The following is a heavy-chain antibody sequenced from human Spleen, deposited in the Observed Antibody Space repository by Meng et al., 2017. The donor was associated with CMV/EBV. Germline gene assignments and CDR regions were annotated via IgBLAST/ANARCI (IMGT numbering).Heavy chain of an antibody. CDR3: ARDLGILTITIFGVVTSSGLGD. Sequence: GGSLRLSCAASGFTFSSYGMHWVRQAPGKGLEWVAVIWYDGSNKYYADSVKGRFTISRDNSKNTLYLQMNSLRAEDTAVYYCARDLGILTITIFGVVTSSGLGDWGQGTLVTVSS. CDR1: GFTFSSYG. V-gene: IGHV3-33*01. J-gene: IGHJ4*02. CDR2: IWYDGSNK. D-gene: IGHD3-3*01.